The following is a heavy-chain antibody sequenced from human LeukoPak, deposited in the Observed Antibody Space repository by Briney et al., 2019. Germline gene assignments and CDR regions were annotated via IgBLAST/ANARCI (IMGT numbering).Heavy chain of an antibody. CDR1: GGSFSGYH. Sequence: SETLSLTCAVYGGSFSGYHWSWIRQPPGKGLEWIGEINHSGSTNYNPSLKSRVTISVDTSKNQFSLKLSSVTAADTAVYYCARHHDFWSGYRYFDYWGQGTLVTVSS. CDR3: ARHHDFWSGYRYFDY. V-gene: IGHV4-34*01. CDR2: INHSGST. J-gene: IGHJ4*02. D-gene: IGHD3-3*01.